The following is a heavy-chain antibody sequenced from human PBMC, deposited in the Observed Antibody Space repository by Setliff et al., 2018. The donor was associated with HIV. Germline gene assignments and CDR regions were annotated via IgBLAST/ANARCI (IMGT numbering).Heavy chain of an antibody. D-gene: IGHD7-27*01. CDR1: AGSIRSSTYY. CDR3: TRDPPTSGWYFDL. Sequence: ETLSLTCTVSAGSIRSSTYYWAWIRQPPGKGLVWVSRIKPDGSSITYADSVKGRFTISRDNAKNTVYLQMNSLSAEDAAVYYCTRDPPTSGWYFDLWGRGTLVTVSS. J-gene: IGHJ2*01. CDR2: IKPDGSSI. V-gene: IGHV3-74*01.